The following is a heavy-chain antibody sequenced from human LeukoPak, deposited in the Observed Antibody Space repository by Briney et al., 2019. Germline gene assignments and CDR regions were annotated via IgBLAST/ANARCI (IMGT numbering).Heavy chain of an antibody. D-gene: IGHD6-13*01. J-gene: IGHJ4*02. CDR3: AREGRPESSSWSGPFDY. V-gene: IGHV4-59*01. CDR2: IYYSGST. Sequence: PSETLSLTCTVSGGSISSYYWSWIRQPPGKGPEWIGYIYYSGSTNYSPSLQSRVTISLDTSKNQFSLKMSSVTAADTAVYYCAREGRPESSSWSGPFDYWGQGTLVTVSS. CDR1: GGSISSYY.